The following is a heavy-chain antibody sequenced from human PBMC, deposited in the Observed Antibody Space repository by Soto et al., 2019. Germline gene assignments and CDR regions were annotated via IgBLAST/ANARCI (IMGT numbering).Heavy chain of an antibody. CDR2: IGTAGDT. Sequence: PGGSLRLSYAASGFTFSSYDMHWVRQATGKGLEWVSAIGTAGDTYYPGSVKGRFTISRENAKNSLYLQMNSLRAEDTAVYFCARLDGYDHYFDYWGQGALVTVSS. CDR3: ARLDGYDHYFDY. V-gene: IGHV3-13*01. J-gene: IGHJ4*02. CDR1: GFTFSSYD. D-gene: IGHD5-12*01.